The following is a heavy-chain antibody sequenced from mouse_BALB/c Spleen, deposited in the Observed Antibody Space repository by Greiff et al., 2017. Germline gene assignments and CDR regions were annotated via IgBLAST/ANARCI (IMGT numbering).Heavy chain of an antibody. D-gene: IGHD5-1*01. CDR2: IDPSDSET. CDR3: ARGTYSRFAY. V-gene: IGHV1-69*02. J-gene: IGHJ3*01. Sequence: VQLQQPGAELVKPGAPVKLSCKASGYTFTSYWMNWVKQRPGRGLEWIGRIDPSDSETHYNQKFKDKATLTVDKSSSTAYIQLSSLTSEDSAVYYCARGTYSRFAYWGQGTLVTVSA. CDR1: GYTFTSYW.